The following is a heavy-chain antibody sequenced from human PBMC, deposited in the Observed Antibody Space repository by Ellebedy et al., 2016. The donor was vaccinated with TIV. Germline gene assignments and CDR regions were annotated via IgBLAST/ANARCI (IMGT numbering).Heavy chain of an antibody. CDR1: GGSISSGGYY. CDR3: ARVFPVGRGAFDP. J-gene: IGHJ5*02. Sequence: MPSETLSLTCTVSGGSISSGGYYWSWIRQHPGKGLEWIGYIYYSGSTNYNPSLKSRVTISVDTSKNQFSLKLSSVTAADTAVYYCARVFPVGRGAFDPWGQGTLVTVSS. CDR2: IYYSGST. D-gene: IGHD2-15*01. V-gene: IGHV4-61*08.